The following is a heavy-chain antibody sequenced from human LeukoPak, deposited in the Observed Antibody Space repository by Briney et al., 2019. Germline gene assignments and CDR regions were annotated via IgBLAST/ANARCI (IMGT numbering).Heavy chain of an antibody. CDR2: IYYSGST. CDR3: ASGVAKYYFDY. D-gene: IGHD5-12*01. CDR1: GGSISSSSYY. Sequence: PSETLSVTCTVSGGSISSSSYYWGWIRQPPGKGLEWIGSIYYSGSTYYNPSLKSRVTISVDTSKNQFSLKLSSVTAADTAVYYCASGVAKYYFDYWGQGTLVTVSS. V-gene: IGHV4-39*01. J-gene: IGHJ4*02.